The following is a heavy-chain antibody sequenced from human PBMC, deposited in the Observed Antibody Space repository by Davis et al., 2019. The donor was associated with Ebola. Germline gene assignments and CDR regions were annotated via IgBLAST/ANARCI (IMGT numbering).Heavy chain of an antibody. CDR2: IKSDGTT. D-gene: IGHD3-9*01. Sequence: PGGSLRLSCAASGFTFSSYWMHWVRQAPGKGLVWVSRIKSDGTTIYADSVKGRFTISRDNAQNTLFLQMDSLRAEDTAFYYCTKDFDYENGYWGQGSLVTVSS. CDR1: GFTFSSYW. CDR3: TKDFDYENGY. V-gene: IGHV3-74*01. J-gene: IGHJ4*02.